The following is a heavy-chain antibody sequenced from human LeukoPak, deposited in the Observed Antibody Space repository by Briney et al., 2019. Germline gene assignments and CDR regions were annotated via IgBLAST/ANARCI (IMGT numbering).Heavy chain of an antibody. V-gene: IGHV6-1*01. J-gene: IGHJ5*02. CDR1: GDSVSSNSAA. CDR2: TYYRSKWYN. Sequence: SQTLSLTCAISGDSVSSNSAAWNWIRQPPSRGLEWLGRTYYRSKWYNDYAVSVKSRITINPDTSKNQFSLQLNSVTPEDTAVYYCARGWGRFLVEFDPWGQGTLVTVSS. D-gene: IGHD3-3*01. CDR3: ARGWGRFLVEFDP.